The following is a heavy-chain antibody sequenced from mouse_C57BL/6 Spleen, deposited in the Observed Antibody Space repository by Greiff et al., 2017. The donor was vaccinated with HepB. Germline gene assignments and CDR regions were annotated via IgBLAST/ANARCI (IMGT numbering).Heavy chain of an antibody. D-gene: IGHD4-1*01. Sequence: QVQLQQPGAELVRPGTSVKLSCKASGYTFTSYWMHWVKQRPGQGLEWIGVIDPSDSYTNYNQKFKGKATLTVDTSSSTAYMQLSSLTSEDSAVYHCARWAHWDPFAYWGQGTLVTVSA. CDR3: ARWAHWDPFAY. J-gene: IGHJ3*01. CDR1: GYTFTSYW. CDR2: IDPSDSYT. V-gene: IGHV1-59*01.